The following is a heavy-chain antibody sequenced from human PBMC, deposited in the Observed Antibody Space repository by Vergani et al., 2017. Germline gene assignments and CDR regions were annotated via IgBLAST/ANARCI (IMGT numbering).Heavy chain of an antibody. V-gene: IGHV3-33*01. Sequence: QVQLVQSGAEVKKPGASVKVSCKASGYTFTSYYMHWVRQAPGKGLEWVAVIWYDGSNKYYADSVKGRFTISRDNSKNTLYLQMNSLRAEDTAVYYCARDELLDREFDYWGQGTLVTVSS. J-gene: IGHJ4*02. CDR1: GYTFTSYY. D-gene: IGHD1-1*01. CDR3: ARDELLDREFDY. CDR2: IWYDGSNK.